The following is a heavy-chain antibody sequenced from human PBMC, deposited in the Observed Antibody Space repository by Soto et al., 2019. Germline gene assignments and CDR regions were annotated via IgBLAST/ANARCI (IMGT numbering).Heavy chain of an antibody. CDR1: GYSLTSLD. V-gene: IGHV1-8*01. Sequence: ASVKVSCKASGYSLTSLDINWVRQTAGQGLEWMGWMQPSTGRTGYAQKFQGRVTMTRDTSINTAYMELTTLTSDDTAFYYCARGVSAGVDYWGQGTLVTVSS. D-gene: IGHD1-26*01. CDR2: MQPSTGRT. CDR3: ARGVSAGVDY. J-gene: IGHJ4*02.